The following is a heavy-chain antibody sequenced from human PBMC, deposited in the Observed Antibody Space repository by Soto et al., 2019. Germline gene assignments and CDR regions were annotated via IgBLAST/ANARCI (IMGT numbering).Heavy chain of an antibody. CDR3: AKDAQGGRYSLVCFDP. J-gene: IGHJ5*02. D-gene: IGHD1-26*01. V-gene: IGHV3-30*18. CDR2: MSYDGSNE. Sequence: QVQLVESGGGVVQPGRSLRLSCAASGFTFSSYGMHWVRQAPGKGLEWVAIMSYDGSNEYYADSVKGRFTISRDNSKNTLYLQMNSLRVEDTAVYYCAKDAQGGRYSLVCFDPWGQGTLVTVSS. CDR1: GFTFSSYG.